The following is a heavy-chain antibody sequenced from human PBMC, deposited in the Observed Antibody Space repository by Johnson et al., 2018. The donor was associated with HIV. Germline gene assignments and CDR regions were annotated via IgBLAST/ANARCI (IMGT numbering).Heavy chain of an antibody. V-gene: IGHV3-30*02. D-gene: IGHD5-12*01. J-gene: IGHJ3*02. CDR2: IRYDGSNK. CDR1: GFTFNTYG. CDR3: ARDRTYSGYGKIAFDI. Sequence: QMQLVESGGGVVQPGGSLRLSCAASGFTFNTYGMHWVRQAPGKGLEWVAFIRYDGSNKYYADSVKGRFTISRDNSKNTLYLQMNSLRLEDTAVYYCARDRTYSGYGKIAFDIWGQGTMVTVSS.